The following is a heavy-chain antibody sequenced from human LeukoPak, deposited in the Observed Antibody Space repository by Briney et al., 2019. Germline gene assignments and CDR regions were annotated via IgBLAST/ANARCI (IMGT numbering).Heavy chain of an antibody. CDR3: TTGRDIVGATGFDY. CDR2: LSGSGGGT. J-gene: IGHJ4*02. D-gene: IGHD1-26*01. CDR1: GFTFSSYA. V-gene: IGHV3-23*01. Sequence: GGSLRLSCAASGFTFSSYAMSWVRQAPGKGLEWVSALSGSGGGTFYADSVKGRFTISRDNSENTLYLQMNSLKTEDTAVYYCTTGRDIVGATGFDYWGQGTLVTVSS.